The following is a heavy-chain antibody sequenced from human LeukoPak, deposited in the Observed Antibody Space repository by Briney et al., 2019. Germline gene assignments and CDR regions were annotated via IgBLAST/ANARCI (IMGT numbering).Heavy chain of an antibody. CDR2: MNPISGNT. Sequence: GASVKVSCKASGYTFTSYDINWVRQATGQGLEWMGWMNPISGNTGHAQKFQGRVTITADESTSTAYMELSSLRSEDTAVYYCAIKLYYDSSGYYEPLDYWGQGTLVTVSS. CDR3: AIKLYYDSSGYYEPLDY. CDR1: GYTFTSYD. J-gene: IGHJ4*02. V-gene: IGHV1-8*01. D-gene: IGHD3-22*01.